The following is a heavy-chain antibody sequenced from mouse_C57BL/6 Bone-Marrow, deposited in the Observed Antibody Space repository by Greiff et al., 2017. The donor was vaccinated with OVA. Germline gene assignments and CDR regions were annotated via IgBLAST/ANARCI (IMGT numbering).Heavy chain of an antibody. CDR2: IDPENGDT. D-gene: IGHD4-1*01. Sequence: EVKLVESGAELVRPGASVKLSCTASGFNIKDDYMHWVKQRPEQGLEWIGWIDPENGDTEYASKFQGKATIAADTSSNTAYLQLSSLTSEDTAVYYCTPTGTSAMDYWGQGTSVTVSS. J-gene: IGHJ4*01. CDR1: GFNIKDDY. V-gene: IGHV14-4*01. CDR3: TPTGTSAMDY.